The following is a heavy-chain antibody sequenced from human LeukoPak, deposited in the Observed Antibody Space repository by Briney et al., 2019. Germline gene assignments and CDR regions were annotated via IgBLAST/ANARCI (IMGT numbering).Heavy chain of an antibody. J-gene: IGHJ6*02. CDR1: GYTFTSYD. Sequence: ASVEVSCKASGYTFTSYDINWVRQATGQGLEWMGWMNPNSGNTGYAQKFQGRVTMTRNASISTAYMELSSLRSEDTAVYYCARGSVLLWFGELFPLSDGMDVWGQGTTVTVSS. V-gene: IGHV1-8*01. CDR2: MNPNSGNT. CDR3: ARGSVLLWFGELFPLSDGMDV. D-gene: IGHD3-10*01.